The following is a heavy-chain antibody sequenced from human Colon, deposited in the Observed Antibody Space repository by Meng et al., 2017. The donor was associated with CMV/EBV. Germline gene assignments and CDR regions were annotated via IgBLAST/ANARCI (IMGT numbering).Heavy chain of an antibody. Sequence: RWALGGVLVQAVGHLRPSGAPSGVTFGSYGMNWVRHAPGKGLEWVSGITASGASTYYADSVKGRFTISRDNSKNTLYLQMNSLRADDTAVYYCAKNWGNDFWGQGTLVTVSS. V-gene: IGHV3-23*01. D-gene: IGHD3-16*01. J-gene: IGHJ4*02. CDR3: AKNWGNDF. CDR1: GVTFGSYG. CDR2: ITASGAST.